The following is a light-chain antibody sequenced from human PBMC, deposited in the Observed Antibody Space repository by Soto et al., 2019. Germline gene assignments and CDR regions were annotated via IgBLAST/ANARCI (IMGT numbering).Light chain of an antibody. J-gene: IGKJ3*01. CDR1: ESLFGIY. CDR2: GVS. Sequence: EIVLTQSPGTLSLSPGERATLSCRASESLFGIYLAWYQQKPGQAPRVLIYGVSTRATGIPDRFSGSGSRTDFTLTISRLEPEDFALYYCQQYGSVPFTFGPGTRVDIK. CDR3: QQYGSVPFT. V-gene: IGKV3-20*01.